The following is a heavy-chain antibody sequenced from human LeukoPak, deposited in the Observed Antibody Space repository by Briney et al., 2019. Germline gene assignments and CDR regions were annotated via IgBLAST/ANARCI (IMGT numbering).Heavy chain of an antibody. J-gene: IGHJ6*03. CDR2: IYYSGST. D-gene: IGHD2-2*02. CDR3: ARDRGCSSTSCYMYYYYMDV. V-gene: IGHV4-31*03. CDR1: GGSISSGGYY. Sequence: SETLSLTCTVSGGSISSGGYYWSWIRQHPGKGLEWIGYIYYSGSTYYNPSLKSRVTISVDTSKNQFSLKLSSVTAADTAVYYCARDRGCSSTSCYMYYYYMDVWGKGTTVTVSS.